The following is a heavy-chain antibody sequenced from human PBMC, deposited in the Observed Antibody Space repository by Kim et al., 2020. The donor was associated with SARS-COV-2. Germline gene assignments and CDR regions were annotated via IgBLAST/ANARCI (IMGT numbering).Heavy chain of an antibody. CDR2: IYYSGST. V-gene: IGHV4-59*01. J-gene: IGHJ3*02. CDR3: AREEQLVSDRAFDI. CDR1: GGSFSGYY. Sequence: SETLSLTCAVYGGSFSGYYWSWIRQPPGKGLEWIGYIYYSGSTNYNPSLKSRVTISVDTSKNQFSLKLSSVTAVDTAVYYCAREEQLVSDRAFDIWGLGT. D-gene: IGHD6-13*01.